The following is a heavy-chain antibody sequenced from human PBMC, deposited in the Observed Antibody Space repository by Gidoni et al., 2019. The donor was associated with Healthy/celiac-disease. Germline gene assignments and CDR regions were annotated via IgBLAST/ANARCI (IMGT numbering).Heavy chain of an antibody. CDR3: ARDALRLVSGWFDP. Sequence: QVQLVESGGGVVQPGRSLRLSCAASGFTFSSYGMHWVRQAPGKGLEWVAVIWYDGSNKYYADSVKGRFTISRDNSKNTLYLQMNSLRAEDTAVYYCARDALRLVSGWFDPWGQGTLVTVSS. D-gene: IGHD3-16*01. J-gene: IGHJ5*02. CDR1: GFTFSSYG. CDR2: IWYDGSNK. V-gene: IGHV3-33*01.